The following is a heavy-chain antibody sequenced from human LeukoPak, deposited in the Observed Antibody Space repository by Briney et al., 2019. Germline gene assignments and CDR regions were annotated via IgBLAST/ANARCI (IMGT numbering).Heavy chain of an antibody. Sequence: PGGSLRLSCAASGFTFYIHAMTWVRQAPGKGLEWVSTIDRSGERTHYSDSVKGRFTISRDNSRNTLYLQMSSLRAEDTAIYYCTKDVQNDVGATDCWGQGALVTVSS. V-gene: IGHV3-23*01. D-gene: IGHD1-26*01. J-gene: IGHJ4*02. CDR1: GFTFYIHA. CDR3: TKDVQNDVGATDC. CDR2: IDRSGERT.